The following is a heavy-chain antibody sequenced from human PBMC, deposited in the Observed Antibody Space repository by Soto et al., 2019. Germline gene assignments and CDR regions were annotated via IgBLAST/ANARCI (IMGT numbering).Heavy chain of an antibody. Sequence: LEWIGYIYYSGSTNYNPSLKSRVAISVDTSKNQFSLKLSSVTAADTAVYYCARDNSGYSSSWYRGYYYGMDVWGQGTTVTVSS. CDR3: ARDNSGYSSSWYRGYYYGMDV. J-gene: IGHJ6*02. CDR2: IYYSGST. D-gene: IGHD6-13*01. V-gene: IGHV4-59*01.